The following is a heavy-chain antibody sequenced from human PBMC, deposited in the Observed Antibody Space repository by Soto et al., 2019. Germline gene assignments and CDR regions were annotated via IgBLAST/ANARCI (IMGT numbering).Heavy chain of an antibody. D-gene: IGHD6-13*01. CDR2: IYYSGST. J-gene: IGHJ5*02. CDR3: ARGSSSWSP. V-gene: IGHV4-59*01. Sequence: QVHLQESGPALVKPSETLSLTCTVSGGSISPYYWSWIRQPPGKGLEWIGYIYYSGSTNYNPSLKSRVTISVDTSKNQCSLKLNSVTAADTAVYYCARGSSSWSPWGQGTLVTVSS. CDR1: GGSISPYY.